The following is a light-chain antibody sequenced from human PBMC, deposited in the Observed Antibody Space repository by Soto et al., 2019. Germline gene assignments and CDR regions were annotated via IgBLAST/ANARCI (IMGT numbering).Light chain of an antibody. Sequence: DIQLTQSPSFLSASVGDRVTITCRASQGISSWLAWYQQKPGKAPKLLIYDASTLESGVPSRFSGSGSGTEFTLTISSLQPDDFATYYCQQYNSYSRTFGQGTKVEIK. CDR3: QQYNSYSRT. CDR1: QGISSW. CDR2: DAS. V-gene: IGKV1-5*01. J-gene: IGKJ1*01.